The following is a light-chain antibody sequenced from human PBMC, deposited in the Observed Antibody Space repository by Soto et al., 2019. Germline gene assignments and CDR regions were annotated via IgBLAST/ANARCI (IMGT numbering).Light chain of an antibody. Sequence: DIQMTPSPSALSASVGGSVTITWRASQGITNWLGWYQQKPGKAPKLLIYAASGLPSGVPSRFSGSGSGTDFTLTISSLQPEDFATYYCQQANSFPLTFGGGTKVDIK. CDR1: QGITNW. CDR3: QQANSFPLT. CDR2: AAS. J-gene: IGKJ4*01. V-gene: IGKV1-12*01.